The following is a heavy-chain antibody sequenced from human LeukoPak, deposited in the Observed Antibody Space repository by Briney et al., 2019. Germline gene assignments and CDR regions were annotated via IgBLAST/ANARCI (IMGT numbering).Heavy chain of an antibody. D-gene: IGHD1-26*01. V-gene: IGHV1-2*02. Sequence: ASVKVSCKASGYTFTGYYMHWVRQAPGQGLEWMGWINPNSGGTNYAQKFQGRVTMTRDTSISTAYMELSRLRSDDTAVYYCARFLPQKWELPGKWFDPWGQGTLVTVSS. CDR1: GYTFTGYY. J-gene: IGHJ5*02. CDR3: ARFLPQKWELPGKWFDP. CDR2: INPNSGGT.